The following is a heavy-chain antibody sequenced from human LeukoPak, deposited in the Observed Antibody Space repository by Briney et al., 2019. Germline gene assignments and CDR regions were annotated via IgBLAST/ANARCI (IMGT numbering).Heavy chain of an antibody. CDR1: GFTFSSYG. V-gene: IGHV3-33*01. CDR2: IWYDGSNK. CDR3: ARAMGSGSYRYYYGMDV. Sequence: PGRSLRLSCAASGFTFSSYGMHWVRQAPGKGLEWVADIWYDGSNKYYADSVKGRFTISRDNSKNTLYLQMNSLRAEDTAVYYCARAMGSGSYRYYYGMDVWGKGTTVTVSS. J-gene: IGHJ6*04. D-gene: IGHD3-10*01.